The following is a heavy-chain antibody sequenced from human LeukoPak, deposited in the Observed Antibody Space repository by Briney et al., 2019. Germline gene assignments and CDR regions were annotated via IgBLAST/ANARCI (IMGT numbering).Heavy chain of an antibody. Sequence: ASVKVSCKASGYTFSTYDINWLRQASGQGLEWMGWMNPNSDNTGYVEKFQDRVTFTMNTSISTAYMELGSLRSEDTAVYYCARAGVGARPYPQHYYYYYYMDVWGQGTTVTVSS. V-gene: IGHV1-8*03. CDR2: MNPNSDNT. CDR3: ARAGVGARPYPQHYYYYYYMDV. CDR1: GYTFSTYD. D-gene: IGHD6-6*01. J-gene: IGHJ6*03.